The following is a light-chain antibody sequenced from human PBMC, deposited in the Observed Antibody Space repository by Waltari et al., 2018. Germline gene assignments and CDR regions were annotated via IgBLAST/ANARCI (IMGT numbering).Light chain of an antibody. J-gene: IGKJ3*01. CDR2: GAS. CDR1: ETVVNDF. Sequence: DIVLTQSPGTLSLSPGERATLSCRASETVVNDFLAWYQHRPDQTPRLLIYGASTRAPGVPDRISGSGSGTDFTLTISRLQPEDFAVYDCQQYGSSPPFAFGPGTKVEI. CDR3: QQYGSSPPFA. V-gene: IGKV3-20*01.